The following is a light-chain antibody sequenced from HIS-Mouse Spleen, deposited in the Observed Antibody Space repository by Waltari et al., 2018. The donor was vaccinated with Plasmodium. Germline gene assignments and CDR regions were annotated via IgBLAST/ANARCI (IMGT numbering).Light chain of an antibody. V-gene: IGKV1-33*01. CDR1: QDISNY. CDR2: DAS. J-gene: IGKJ3*01. Sequence: DIQMTQSPSSLSASVGERVTITCQASQDISNYFNWYQQKPGKAPKLLIYDASNLETGVASRFSGSGSGTDVTLTISSLQPEDSATYYCQQYDNLPPLCTFGPGTKVDIK. CDR3: QQYDNLPPLCT.